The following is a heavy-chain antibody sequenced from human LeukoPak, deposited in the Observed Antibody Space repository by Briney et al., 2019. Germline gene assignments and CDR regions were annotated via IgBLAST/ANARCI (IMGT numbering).Heavy chain of an antibody. V-gene: IGHV1-18*04. Sequence: ASVKVSCKASGYTFTSYGISWVRQAPGQGLEWMGWISAYNGNTNYAQKLQGGVTMTTDTSTSTAYMELRSLRSDDTAVYYCARGASHDYGDYVGSKYYGMDVWGKGTTVTVSS. CDR1: GYTFTSYG. J-gene: IGHJ6*04. CDR3: ARGASHDYGDYVGSKYYGMDV. D-gene: IGHD4-17*01. CDR2: ISAYNGNT.